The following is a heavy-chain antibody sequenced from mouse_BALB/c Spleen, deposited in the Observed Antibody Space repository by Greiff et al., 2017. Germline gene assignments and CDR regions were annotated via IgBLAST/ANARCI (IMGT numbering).Heavy chain of an antibody. V-gene: IGHV2-9*02. CDR2: IWAGGST. D-gene: IGHD1-1*01. CDR3: ARSYYGSKGDFDY. CDR1: GFSLTSYG. J-gene: IGHJ2*01. Sequence: VKLVESGPGLVAPSQSLSITCTVSGFSLTSYGVHWVRQPPGKGLEWLGVIWAGGSTNYNSALMSRLSISKDNSKSQVFLKMNSLQTDDTAMYYCARSYYGSKGDFDYWGQGTTLTVSS.